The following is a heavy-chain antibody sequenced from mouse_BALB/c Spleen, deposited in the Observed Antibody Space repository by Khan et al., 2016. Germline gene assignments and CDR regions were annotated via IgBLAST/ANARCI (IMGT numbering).Heavy chain of an antibody. D-gene: IGHD2-4*01. J-gene: IGHJ4*01. CDR3: ARSDYGYAMDY. Sequence: EVELVESGGGLVQPGGSRKLSCVASGFTFSSFGMHWVRQAPEKGLEWVAYISSGSSTIYYADTVKGRFTISRDNPKNTLFLQMTSLRSEDTAMYYCARSDYGYAMDYWGQGTSVTVSS. CDR2: ISSGSSTI. V-gene: IGHV5-17*02. CDR1: GFTFSSFG.